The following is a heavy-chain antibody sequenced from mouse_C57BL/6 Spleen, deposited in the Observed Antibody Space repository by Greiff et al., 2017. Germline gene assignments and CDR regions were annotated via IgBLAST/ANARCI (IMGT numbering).Heavy chain of an antibody. CDR1: GYSITSGYY. CDR3: ARGTAQATFAY. J-gene: IGHJ3*01. V-gene: IGHV3-6*01. D-gene: IGHD3-2*02. CDR2: ISYDGSN. Sequence: VQLQQSGPGLVKPSQSLCLTCSVTGYSITSGYYWNWIRQFPGNKLEWMGYISYDGSNNYNPSLKNRISITRDTSKNQFFLKLNSVTTEDTATYYCARGTAQATFAYWGQGTLVTVSA.